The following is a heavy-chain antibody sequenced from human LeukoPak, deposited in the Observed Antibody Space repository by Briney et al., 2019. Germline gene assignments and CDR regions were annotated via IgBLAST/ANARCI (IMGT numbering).Heavy chain of an antibody. Sequence: SETLSLTCAVYGGSFSGYYWSWICQPPGKGLEWIGEINHSGSTNYNPSLKSRVTISVDTSKNQFSLKLSSVTPADTAVYYCARQVYSSSWSYYFDYWGQGILVTVSS. J-gene: IGHJ4*02. CDR1: GGSFSGYY. D-gene: IGHD6-13*01. V-gene: IGHV4-34*01. CDR2: INHSGST. CDR3: ARQVYSSSWSYYFDY.